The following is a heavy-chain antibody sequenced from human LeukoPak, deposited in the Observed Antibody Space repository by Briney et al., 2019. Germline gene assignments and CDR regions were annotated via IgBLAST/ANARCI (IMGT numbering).Heavy chain of an antibody. CDR2: ISGTSTSI. CDR3: ARDGGSYSPQDY. V-gene: IGHV3-21*01. J-gene: IGHJ4*02. D-gene: IGHD1-26*01. CDR1: GFNFVNYN. Sequence: GGSLRLSCVASGFNFVNYNMGWVRQAPGKGLEWISSISGTSTSIYYADSLKGRFTISRDNAENSLYLEMNSLRAEDTAVYYCARDGGSYSPQDYWGQGTLVTVSS.